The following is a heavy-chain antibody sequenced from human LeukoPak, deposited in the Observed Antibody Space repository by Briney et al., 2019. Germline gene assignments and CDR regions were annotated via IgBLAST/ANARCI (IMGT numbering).Heavy chain of an antibody. V-gene: IGHV3-7*01. CDR3: VTEFWYRFDY. D-gene: IGHD3-3*01. CDR1: GFTFRDYN. J-gene: IGHJ4*02. Sequence: GGSLRLSCITSGFTFRDYNMAWVRQAPGKGLEWLATTTRDGSVAEYIDSVRGRFTISRDNAKNSIYLQMNSLSAEDTAVYFRVTEFWYRFDYWGQGLLVTVSS. CDR2: TTRDGSVA.